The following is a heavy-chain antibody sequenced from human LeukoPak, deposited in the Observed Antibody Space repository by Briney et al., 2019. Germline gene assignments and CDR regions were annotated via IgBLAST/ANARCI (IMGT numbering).Heavy chain of an antibody. Sequence: SETLSLTCTVSGDSISSYYWSWIRQPPGKGLEWMGYINYSGNTNYNPSLKSRVTISVDTSKNQFSLRLTSVTAADKAVYYCAREGRQDYVYFDCWGQGTLVTVSS. CDR3: AREGRQDYVYFDC. J-gene: IGHJ4*02. D-gene: IGHD4-17*01. CDR2: INYSGNT. V-gene: IGHV4-59*01. CDR1: GDSISSYY.